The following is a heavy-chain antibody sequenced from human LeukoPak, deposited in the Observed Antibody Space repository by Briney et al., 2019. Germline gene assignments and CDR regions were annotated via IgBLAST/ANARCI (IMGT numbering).Heavy chain of an antibody. V-gene: IGHV3-7*01. CDR2: IKQDGSEK. CDR3: ARLLVVVPFDY. D-gene: IGHD3-22*01. J-gene: IGHJ4*02. Sequence: PGGSLRLSCAASGFTFSSYWMSWVRQAPGKGLEWVANIKQDGSEKYYVDSVKGRFTISRDNAKNSLYLKMNSLRAEDTAVYYCARLLVVVPFDYWGQGTLVTVSS. CDR1: GFTFSSYW.